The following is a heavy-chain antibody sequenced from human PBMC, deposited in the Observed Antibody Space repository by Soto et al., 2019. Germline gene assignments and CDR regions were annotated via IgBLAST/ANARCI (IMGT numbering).Heavy chain of an antibody. CDR3: ARGSVDFWSGYYYFDY. D-gene: IGHD3-3*01. Sequence: GGSLRLSCAASGFTFSSYDMHWVRQATGKGLEWVSAIGTAGDTYYPGSVKGRFTISRENAKNSLYLQMNSLRAGDTAVYYCARGSVDFWSGYYYFDYWGQGTLVTVSS. CDR1: GFTFSSYD. J-gene: IGHJ4*02. CDR2: IGTAGDT. V-gene: IGHV3-13*01.